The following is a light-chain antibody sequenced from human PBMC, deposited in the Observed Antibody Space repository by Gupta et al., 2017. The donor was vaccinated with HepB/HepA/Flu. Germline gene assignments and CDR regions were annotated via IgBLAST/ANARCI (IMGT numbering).Light chain of an antibody. CDR3: ASWDDRLDGYVV. CDR1: DSNVGSNA. J-gene: IGLJ3*02. V-gene: IGLV1-44*01. Sequence: QSILTQPPSASGTPGQRVTISCSGSDSNVGSNAVIWYQQFPGAAPKLLIYFTNRRPSGVPDRFSASKSGTSASLAISGLQSEDEADYYCASWDDRLDGYVVFGGGTKLTVL. CDR2: FTN.